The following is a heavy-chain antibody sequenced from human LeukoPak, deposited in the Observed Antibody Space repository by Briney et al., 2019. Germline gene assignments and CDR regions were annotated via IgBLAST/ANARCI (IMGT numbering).Heavy chain of an antibody. CDR2: SSSTGNTI. D-gene: IGHD3-3*01. Sequence: GGSLRLSCAASGFTFSDYYMTWIRQAPGKGLQWVSYSSSTGNTIYYAGSVKGRFTISRDNAKNSLYLQMNSLRAEDTAVYYCAKVVDFWSGYYLDYWGQGTLVTVSS. CDR1: GFTFSDYY. CDR3: AKVVDFWSGYYLDY. J-gene: IGHJ4*02. V-gene: IGHV3-11*04.